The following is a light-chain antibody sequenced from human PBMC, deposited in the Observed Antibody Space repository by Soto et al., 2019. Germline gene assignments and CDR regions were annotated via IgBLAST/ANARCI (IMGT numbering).Light chain of an antibody. Sequence: EIVVTQSPATLSVSPGERSTLSCSISQSISSKLAWYQQKPGQAPRLLIYDASTRATGIPARFSGSGSGTDFTLTISSLETEDFAVYYCQQYESSHTWTFGQGTKVDIK. CDR1: QSISSK. CDR2: DAS. V-gene: IGKV3-15*01. J-gene: IGKJ1*01. CDR3: QQYESSHTWT.